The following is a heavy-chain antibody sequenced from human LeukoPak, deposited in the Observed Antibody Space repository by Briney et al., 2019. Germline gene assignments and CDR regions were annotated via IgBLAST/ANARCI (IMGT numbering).Heavy chain of an antibody. CDR3: ARTPYYYGSGSYYYFDY. V-gene: IGHV4-59*01. J-gene: IGHJ4*02. CDR1: GGSISSYY. D-gene: IGHD3-10*01. Sequence: SETLSLTRTVSGGSISSYYWSWIRQPPGKGLEWIGYIYYSGSTNYNPSLKSRVTISVDTSKNQFSLKLSSVTAADTAVYYCARTPYYYGSGSYYYFDYWGQGTLVTVSS. CDR2: IYYSGST.